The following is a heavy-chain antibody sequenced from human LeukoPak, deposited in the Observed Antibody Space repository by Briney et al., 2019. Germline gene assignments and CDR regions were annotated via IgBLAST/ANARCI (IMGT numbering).Heavy chain of an antibody. Sequence: GRPLRLSCAASGVIFNNFAFHWVRQPPGKGLVWVSRIYVDGRTTNYADSVKGRFTISRDNAKITVYLEMNSLSVEDTATYYCIRDFRSADLWGQGTLVAVTS. J-gene: IGHJ5*02. CDR1: GVIFNNFA. CDR3: IRDFRSADL. V-gene: IGHV3-74*01. CDR2: IYVDGRTT.